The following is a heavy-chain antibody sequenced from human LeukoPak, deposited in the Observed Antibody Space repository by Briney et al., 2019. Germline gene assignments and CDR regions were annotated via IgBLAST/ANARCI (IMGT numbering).Heavy chain of an antibody. D-gene: IGHD3-3*01. CDR2: IYAGDST. CDR1: GFTFSTYA. J-gene: IGHJ5*02. V-gene: IGHV3-53*01. CDR3: ARSYTHYDFWSGYTYQNYFDP. Sequence: GGSLRLSCAASGFTFSTYAMSWVRQAPGKGLEWVSVIYAGDSTYYADSVKGRFIISRDNSKNTVYLQMDSLRAEDTAVYYCARSYTHYDFWSGYTYQNYFDPWGQGTLVTVSS.